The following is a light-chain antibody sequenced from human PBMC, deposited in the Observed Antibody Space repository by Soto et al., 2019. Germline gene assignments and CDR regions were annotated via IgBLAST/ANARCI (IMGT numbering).Light chain of an antibody. J-gene: IGKJ5*01. V-gene: IGKV1-9*01. CDR2: VTS. CDR1: QSISTW. CDR3: QQLHDYPIT. Sequence: VDRVTITCRASQSISTWLAWYQVKPGKAPKLLIYVTSTLQTGVPSRFSGSGSGTDFTLTISSLQPEDFATYYCQQLHDYPITFGQGTRLEIK.